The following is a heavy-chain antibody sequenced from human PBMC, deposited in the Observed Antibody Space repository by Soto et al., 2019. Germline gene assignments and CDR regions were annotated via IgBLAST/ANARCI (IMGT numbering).Heavy chain of an antibody. D-gene: IGHD6-13*01. Sequence: ASVKVSCKVSGYTLTELSMHWVRQAPGQGLEWMGWISVYNGNTNYAQKFQGRVTMTTDTSTSTAYMELTSLRSDDTAVYYCARDERSSWDPYAEYFQHXG. V-gene: IGHV1-18*01. CDR1: GYTLTELS. CDR2: ISVYNGNT. CDR3: ARDERSSWDPYAEYFQH. J-gene: IGHJ1*01.